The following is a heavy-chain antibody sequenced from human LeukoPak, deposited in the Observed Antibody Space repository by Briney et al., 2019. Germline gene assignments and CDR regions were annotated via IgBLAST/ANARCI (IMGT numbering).Heavy chain of an antibody. CDR3: ARATSSGSNWFDP. V-gene: IGHV3-30-3*01. D-gene: IGHD6-19*01. CDR2: ISYDGSNN. Sequence: PGGSLRLSCAASGFTFSSYAMHWVRQAPGKGLEWVAVISYDGSNNYYADSVKGRFTISRDNSKNTLYLQMNSLRAEDTAVYYCARATSSGSNWFDPWGQGTLVTVSS. J-gene: IGHJ5*02. CDR1: GFTFSSYA.